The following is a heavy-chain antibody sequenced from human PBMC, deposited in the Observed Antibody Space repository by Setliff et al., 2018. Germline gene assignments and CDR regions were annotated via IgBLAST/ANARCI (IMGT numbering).Heavy chain of an antibody. V-gene: IGHV3-30-3*01. Sequence: GGSLRLSCAASGFTFSSYAMHWVRQATGKGLEWVAVISFDGSNKYYADSVKGRFTISRDNSKNTLYLQMNSLRAEDTAVYYCARDPQQLVIRYYFDYWGQGTLVTVSS. CDR1: GFTFSSYA. CDR2: ISFDGSNK. D-gene: IGHD6-6*01. J-gene: IGHJ4*02. CDR3: ARDPQQLVIRYYFDY.